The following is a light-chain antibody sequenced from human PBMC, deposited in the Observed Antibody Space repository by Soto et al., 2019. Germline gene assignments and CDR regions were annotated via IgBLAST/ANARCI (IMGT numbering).Light chain of an antibody. Sequence: EIALTQSPCTMASFSCGRVTLSCRASQAVNTRLAFYQHRPGQAPRLLIYLASNRTAGVPARCSGSGCGTDFTPTSSDVEPEDFAVYCCHQRHCRPRTFGHGTKVDIK. CDR2: LAS. J-gene: IGKJ1*01. CDR3: HQRHCRPRT. V-gene: IGKV3D-11*01. CDR1: QAVNTR.